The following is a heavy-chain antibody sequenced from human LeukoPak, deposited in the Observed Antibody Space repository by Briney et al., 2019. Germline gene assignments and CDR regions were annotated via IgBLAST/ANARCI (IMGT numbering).Heavy chain of an antibody. V-gene: IGHV1-69*05. D-gene: IGHD2-8*01. Sequence: SVKVSCNASGGTFSSYAISWVRQAPGQGLEWMGGIIPIFGTANYAQKFQGRVTITTDESTSTAYMELSSLRSEDTAVYYCARVLSGGVFVFDYWGQGTLVTVSS. CDR3: ARVLSGGVFVFDY. J-gene: IGHJ4*02. CDR1: GGTFSSYA. CDR2: IIPIFGTA.